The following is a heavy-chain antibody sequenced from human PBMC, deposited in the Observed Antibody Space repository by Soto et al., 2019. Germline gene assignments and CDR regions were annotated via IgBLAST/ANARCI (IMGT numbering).Heavy chain of an antibody. D-gene: IGHD1-1*01. V-gene: IGHV3-23*01. CDR2: ISGSGGST. CDR3: ATLELDGDAFDI. Sequence: WGSLRLSCAASGFTFSSYAMSWVRQAPGKGLEWVSAISGSGGSTYYADSVKGRFTISRDNSKNTLYLQMNSLRAEDTAVYYCATLELDGDAFDIWGQGTMVTVSS. J-gene: IGHJ3*02. CDR1: GFTFSSYA.